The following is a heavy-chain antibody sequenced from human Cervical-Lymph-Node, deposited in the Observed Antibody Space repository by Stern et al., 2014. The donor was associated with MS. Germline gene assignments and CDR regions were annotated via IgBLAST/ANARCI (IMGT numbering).Heavy chain of an antibody. CDR3: ALSSETSDRWYSLGYDL. CDR2: IFPVFGSP. J-gene: IGHJ5*02. D-gene: IGHD6-13*01. CDR1: GGTFRQFP. V-gene: IGHV1-69*01. Sequence: VQLVESGAEVTKPGSSVKVSCKASGGTFRQFPSSWVRQATGQGIAWMGGIFPVFGSPTYAQEFRVSVTITADVSTSTVYMELSSLRSDDTAVYYCALSSETSDRWYSLGYDLWGQGTLVTVSS.